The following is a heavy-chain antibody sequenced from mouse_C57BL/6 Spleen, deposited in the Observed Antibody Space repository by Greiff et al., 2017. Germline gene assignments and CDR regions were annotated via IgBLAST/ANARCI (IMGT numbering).Heavy chain of an antibody. CDR3: ARGYDGDYDYAMDY. J-gene: IGHJ4*01. Sequence: VQLQQPGAELVKPGASVKMSCKASGYTFTSYWMTWVKQRPGQGLEWIGDIYPGSGSTNYNEKFKSKATLTVDTSSSTAYMQLSSLTSEDSAVYYCARGYDGDYDYAMDYWGQGTSVTVSS. CDR2: IYPGSGST. CDR1: GYTFTSYW. V-gene: IGHV1-55*01. D-gene: IGHD2-3*01.